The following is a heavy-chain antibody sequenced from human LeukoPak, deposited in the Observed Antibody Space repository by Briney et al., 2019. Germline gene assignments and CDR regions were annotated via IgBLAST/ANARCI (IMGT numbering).Heavy chain of an antibody. CDR3: AKFPIGYCSSTTCSGYFDC. V-gene: IGHV3-23*01. CDR2: ISGSGGST. CDR1: GFTFSSYA. Sequence: GGSLRLSCAASGFTFSSYAMSWVRQAPGKGLEWVSAISGSGGSTYYADSVKGRFTISRDTSKNTLFLQMSSLRAEDTAVYYCAKFPIGYCSSTTCSGYFDCWGQGTLVTVSS. J-gene: IGHJ4*02. D-gene: IGHD2-2*01.